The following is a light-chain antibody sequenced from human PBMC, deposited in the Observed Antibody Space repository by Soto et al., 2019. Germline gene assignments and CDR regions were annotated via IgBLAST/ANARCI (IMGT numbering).Light chain of an antibody. CDR1: QSIGSK. V-gene: IGKV3-15*01. CDR2: GAS. Sequence: EVVMTQSPAILSVSPGERATLSCRASQSIGSKLAWFQQKRDQAPRLLIYGASTTATGIPARFSGSGSGTEFTLTISSLQSEDFAVYFCQQYNDRYSFGQGTKLEIK. J-gene: IGKJ2*03. CDR3: QQYNDRYS.